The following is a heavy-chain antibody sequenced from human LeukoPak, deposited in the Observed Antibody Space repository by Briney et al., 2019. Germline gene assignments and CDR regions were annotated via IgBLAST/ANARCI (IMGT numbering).Heavy chain of an antibody. CDR2: IKSKAYGGTT. Sequence: PGGSLRLSCTASGFTFGDYAMSWVRQAPGKGLEWVGFIKSKAYGGTTEYAASVKGRFTISRDDSKSIAYLQMNSPKTEDTAVYYCTRIMGATAIESDYWGQGTLVTVSS. D-gene: IGHD1-26*01. CDR3: TRIMGATAIESDY. V-gene: IGHV3-49*04. J-gene: IGHJ4*02. CDR1: GFTFGDYA.